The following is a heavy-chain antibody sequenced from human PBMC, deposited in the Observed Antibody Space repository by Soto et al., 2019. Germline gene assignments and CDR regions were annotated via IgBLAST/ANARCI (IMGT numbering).Heavy chain of an antibody. CDR2: IYYSGST. Sequence: PSETLSLTCTVSGGSISSYYWSWIRQPPGKGLERIGYIYYSGSTNYNPSLKSRVTISVDTSKNQFSLKLSSVTAADTAVYYCARHVTTVTTSGGEVDYWGQGTLVTVS. J-gene: IGHJ4*02. CDR1: GGSISSYY. V-gene: IGHV4-59*08. CDR3: ARHVTTVTTSGGEVDY. D-gene: IGHD4-17*01.